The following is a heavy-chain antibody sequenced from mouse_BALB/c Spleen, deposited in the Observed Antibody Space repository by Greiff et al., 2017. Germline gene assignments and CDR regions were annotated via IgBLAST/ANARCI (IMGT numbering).Heavy chain of an antibody. CDR1: GYTFSSYW. CDR3: ARKGGYGNYGFAY. D-gene: IGHD2-1*01. CDR2: ILPGSGST. V-gene: IGHV1-9*01. Sequence: QVQLKQSGAELMKPGASVKISCKATGYTFSSYWIEWVKQRPGHGLEWIGEILPGSGSTNYNEKFKGKATFTADTSSNTAYMQLSSLTSEDSAVYYCARKGGYGNYGFAYWGQGTLVTVSA. J-gene: IGHJ3*01.